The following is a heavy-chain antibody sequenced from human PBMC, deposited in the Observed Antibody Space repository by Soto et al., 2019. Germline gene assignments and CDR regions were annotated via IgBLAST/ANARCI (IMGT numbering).Heavy chain of an antibody. CDR2: IYYSGST. Sequence: SETLSLTCTVSGGSISSYYWSWIRQPPGKGLEWIGYIYYSGSTNYNPSLKSRVTISVDTSKNQFSLKLSSVTAADTAVYYCARDRVTDCSGGSCYPGWDDAFDIWGQGTMVTVSS. CDR3: ARDRVTDCSGGSCYPGWDDAFDI. V-gene: IGHV4-59*01. J-gene: IGHJ3*02. CDR1: GGSISSYY. D-gene: IGHD2-15*01.